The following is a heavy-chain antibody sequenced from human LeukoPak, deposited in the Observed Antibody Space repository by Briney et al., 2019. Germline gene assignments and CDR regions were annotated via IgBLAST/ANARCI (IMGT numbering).Heavy chain of an antibody. CDR1: GFTSRIYS. CDR2: IIRRSSYI. Sequence: GGSLRLSCAASGFTSRIYSMNGVRQAPGKGLECGSSIIRRSSYIYYADSVKSRFTISRDNAKNSLYLQMISLRAEAKAVYYCATDRHGVATIGDFXYWGQGTLVTVSS. CDR3: ATDRHGVATIGDFXY. D-gene: IGHD5-12*01. V-gene: IGHV3-21*01. J-gene: IGHJ4*02.